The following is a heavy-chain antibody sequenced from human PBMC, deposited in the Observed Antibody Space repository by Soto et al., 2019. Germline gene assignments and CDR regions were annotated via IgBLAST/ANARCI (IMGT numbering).Heavy chain of an antibody. D-gene: IGHD2-21*02. CDR1: GYTFTSYA. CDR2: INAGNGNT. J-gene: IGHJ6*02. V-gene: IGHV1-3*01. CDR3: AKDRGGDRRDYHYGMDV. Sequence: ASVKVSCEASGYTFTSYAMHCVRQAPGQRLEWMGWINAGNGNTKYYADSVKGRFTISRDNSKSTLYLQMNSLRPEDTSVYYCAKDRGGDRRDYHYGMDVGGQGTRVTVPS.